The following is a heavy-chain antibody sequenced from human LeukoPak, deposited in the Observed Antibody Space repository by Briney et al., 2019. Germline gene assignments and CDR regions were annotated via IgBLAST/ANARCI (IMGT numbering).Heavy chain of an antibody. CDR3: ARDGGGVSSWVSH. CDR1: GYRFSSYW. D-gene: IGHD2-8*02. V-gene: IGHV5-10-1*01. CDR2: IDPGDSFT. Sequence: GESLRISRKGSGYRFSSYWISWVRQMPGKGLEWMGRIDPGDSFTKYRPSLEGRVTISADKSLSTVYLQWSSLKGSDTAIYYCARDGGGVSSWVSHWGQGTLVTVSS. J-gene: IGHJ4*02.